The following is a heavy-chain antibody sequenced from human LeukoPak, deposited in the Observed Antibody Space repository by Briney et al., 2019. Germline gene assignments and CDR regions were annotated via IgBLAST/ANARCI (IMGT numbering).Heavy chain of an antibody. Sequence: PSETLSLTCSVSGGSISSTNDYWGWIRQPPGKVLEWIGSIYYTGSTYCNASLKSRVTISVDTSKNQFSLKVSSVSAADTAVYYCARAYSSSWYWNWFDPWGQGTLVTVSS. J-gene: IGHJ5*02. V-gene: IGHV4-39*07. CDR3: ARAYSSSWYWNWFDP. CDR2: IYYTGST. CDR1: GGSISSTNDY. D-gene: IGHD6-13*01.